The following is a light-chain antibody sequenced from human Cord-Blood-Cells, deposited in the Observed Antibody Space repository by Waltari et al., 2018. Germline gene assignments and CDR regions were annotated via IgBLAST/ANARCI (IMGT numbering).Light chain of an antibody. Sequence: IQMTPSPSTLSASVGDRVTITCRASQSISSWLTWYQQKPGKAPKLLIYKASSLESGVPSRISGSGSGTEFTLTISSLQPDDFATYYCQQYNSYPYTFGQGTKLEIK. J-gene: IGKJ2*01. V-gene: IGKV1-5*03. CDR1: QSISSW. CDR3: QQYNSYPYT. CDR2: KAS.